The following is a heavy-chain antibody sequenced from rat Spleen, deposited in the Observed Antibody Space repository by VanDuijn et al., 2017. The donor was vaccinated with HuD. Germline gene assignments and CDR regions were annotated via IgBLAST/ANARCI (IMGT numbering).Heavy chain of an antibody. CDR3: ATRKFMYTTDWFPY. V-gene: IGHV5-29*01. CDR1: GFTFSRYW. CDR2: ISSSGSRT. D-gene: IGHD1-6*01. J-gene: IGHJ3*01. Sequence: EVQLVETGGGLVQPGRSLKLSCVASGFTFSRYWMYWVRQAPKKGLEWVATISSSGSRTFYPDSVKGRFTISRDNAKSTLYLQMDSLRSEDTATYYCATRKFMYTTDWFPYWGHGTLVTVSS.